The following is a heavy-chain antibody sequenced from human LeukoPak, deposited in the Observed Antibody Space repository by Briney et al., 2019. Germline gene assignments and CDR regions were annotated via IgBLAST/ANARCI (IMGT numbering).Heavy chain of an antibody. CDR3: ARGRVRRGDYYGF. CDR1: GYTFTSYG. D-gene: IGHD3-10*01. V-gene: IGHV1-8*02. CDR2: MNPNSGNT. J-gene: IGHJ4*02. Sequence: ASVKVSCKASGYTFTSYGINWVRQATGQGLEWMGWMNPNSGNTGYAQKFQGRVTMTRNTSISTAYMELSSLRSEDTAVYYCARGRVRRGDYYGFWGQGSLVTVSS.